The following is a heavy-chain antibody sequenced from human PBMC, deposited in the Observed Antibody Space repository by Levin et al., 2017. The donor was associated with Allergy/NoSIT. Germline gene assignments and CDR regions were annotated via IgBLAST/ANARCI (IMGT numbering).Heavy chain of an antibody. D-gene: IGHD3-22*01. V-gene: IGHV3-30*18. J-gene: IGHJ4*02. CDR1: GFTFSSYG. CDR2: ISYDGSNK. CDR3: AKDFSSGYYSWSPYFDY. Sequence: PGGSLRLSCAASGFTFSSYGMHWVRQAPGKGLEWVAVISYDGSNKYYADSVKGRFTISRDNSKNTLYLQMNSLRAEDTAVYYCAKDFSSGYYSWSPYFDYWGQGTLVTVSS.